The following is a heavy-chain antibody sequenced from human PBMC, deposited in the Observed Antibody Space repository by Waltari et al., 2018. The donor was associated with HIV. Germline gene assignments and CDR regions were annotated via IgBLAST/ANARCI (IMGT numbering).Heavy chain of an antibody. D-gene: IGHD6-13*01. V-gene: IGHV1-69*13. CDR1: GGTFSSYA. J-gene: IGHJ3*02. Sequence: QVQLVQSGAEVKKPGSSVKVSCKASGGTFSSYAISWVRQAPGQGLEWMGGIIPIFVTANYAQKFQGRVTITADESTSTAYMELSSLRSEDTAVYYCASPLAAADNDAFDIWGQGTMVTVSS. CDR2: IIPIFVTA. CDR3: ASPLAAADNDAFDI.